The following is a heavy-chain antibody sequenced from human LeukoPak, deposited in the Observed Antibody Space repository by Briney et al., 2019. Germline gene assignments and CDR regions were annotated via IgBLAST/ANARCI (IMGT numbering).Heavy chain of an antibody. CDR3: VAFSGYSYYFDY. CDR1: GFTFSSYG. D-gene: IGHD3-22*01. V-gene: IGHV3-30*03. CDR2: ISYDGSNK. Sequence: GGSLRLSCAASGFTFSSYGMHWVRQAPGKGLEWVAVISYDGSNKDSGDSVKGRFTISRDNSKNTLYLQMNSLRAEDTAVYYCVAFSGYSYYFDYWGQGTLVTVSS. J-gene: IGHJ4*02.